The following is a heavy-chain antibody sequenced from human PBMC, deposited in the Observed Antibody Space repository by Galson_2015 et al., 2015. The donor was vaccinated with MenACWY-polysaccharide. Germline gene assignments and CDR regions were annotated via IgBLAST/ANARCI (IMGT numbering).Heavy chain of an antibody. V-gene: IGHV3-48*01. Sequence: SLRLSCAASGFTFSSYSMNWVRQAPGKGLEWVSYISSSSSAIYYADSVKGRFTIFRDNAKNSLYLQMNSLRAEDTAVYYCARDPNYDSSGYDYWGQGTLVTVSS. D-gene: IGHD3-22*01. J-gene: IGHJ4*02. CDR1: GFTFSSYS. CDR2: ISSSSSAI. CDR3: ARDPNYDSSGYDY.